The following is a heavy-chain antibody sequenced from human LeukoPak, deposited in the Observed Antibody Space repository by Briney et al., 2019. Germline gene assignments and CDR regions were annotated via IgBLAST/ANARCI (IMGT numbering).Heavy chain of an antibody. CDR1: GYTFTSYD. D-gene: IGHD4-23*01. Sequence: ASVKVSCKASGYTFTSYDINWVRQATGQGLEWMGWMNPNSGNTGYAQKFQGRATITRNTSVSTAYMELSSLRSEDTAVYYCAREGNSGSYYFDYWGQGTLVTVSS. V-gene: IGHV1-8*03. CDR2: MNPNSGNT. J-gene: IGHJ4*02. CDR3: AREGNSGSYYFDY.